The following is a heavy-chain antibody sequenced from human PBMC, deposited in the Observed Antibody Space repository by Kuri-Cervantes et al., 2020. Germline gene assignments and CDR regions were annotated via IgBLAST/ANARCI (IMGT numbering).Heavy chain of an antibody. CDR2: ISYRGNT. CDR3: ARDGGNFVGNFDY. V-gene: IGHV4-39*07. D-gene: IGHD4-23*01. J-gene: IGHJ4*02. Sequence: SETLSLTCTVSGGSISSSNYYGGWIRQPPGKGLEWIGSISYRGNTYYNPSLRSRVTISVHTSKNQFSLQLTSVTAADTAVYFCARDGGNFVGNFDYWGQGILVTVSS. CDR1: GGSISSSNYY.